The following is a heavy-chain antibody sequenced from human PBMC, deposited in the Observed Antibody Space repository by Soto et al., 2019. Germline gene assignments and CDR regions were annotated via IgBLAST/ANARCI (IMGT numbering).Heavy chain of an antibody. CDR1: GFTFSSYG. CDR2: ISYDGSNK. J-gene: IGHJ4*02. V-gene: IGHV3-30*18. CDR3: AKDKRAVVVTASFDY. D-gene: IGHD2-21*02. Sequence: QVQLVESGGGVVQPGRSLRLSCAASGFTFSSYGMHWVRQAPGKGLEWVAYISYDGSNKYYADSVKGRFTISRDNSKSTQYLQMNSLRVEDTAVYYCAKDKRAVVVTASFDYWGQGTLVTVSS.